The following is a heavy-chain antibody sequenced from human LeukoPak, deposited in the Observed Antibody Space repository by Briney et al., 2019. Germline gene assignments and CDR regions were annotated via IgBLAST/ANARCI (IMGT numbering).Heavy chain of an antibody. Sequence: GASVKVSCKASGYTFTSYGISWVRQAPGQGLEWMGWISAYNGNTNYAQKLQGRVTMTTDTSTSTAYMELRSLRSDDTAVYYCARGTSISMYYDFRSGYYRPEYFQHWGQGTLVTVSS. J-gene: IGHJ1*01. CDR1: GYTFTSYG. D-gene: IGHD3-3*01. CDR3: ARGTSISMYYDFRSGYYRPEYFQH. V-gene: IGHV1-18*01. CDR2: ISAYNGNT.